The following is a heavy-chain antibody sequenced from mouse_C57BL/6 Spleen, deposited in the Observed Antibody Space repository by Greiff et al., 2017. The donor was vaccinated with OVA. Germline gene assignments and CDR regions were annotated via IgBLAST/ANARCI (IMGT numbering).Heavy chain of an antibody. V-gene: IGHV1-15*01. J-gene: IGHJ1*03. CDR2: IDPETGGT. CDR3: TREEITTVVATDFDV. D-gene: IGHD1-1*01. Sequence: QVQLQQSGAELVRPGASVTLSCKASGYTFTDYEMHWVKQTPVHGLEWIGAIDPETGGTAYNQKFKGKAILTADKSSSTAYMELRSLTSEDSAVYYCTREEITTVVATDFDVWGTGTTVTVSS. CDR1: GYTFTDYE.